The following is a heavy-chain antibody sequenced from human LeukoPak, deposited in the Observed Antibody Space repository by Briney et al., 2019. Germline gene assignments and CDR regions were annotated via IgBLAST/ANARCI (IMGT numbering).Heavy chain of an antibody. V-gene: IGHV3-20*04. Sequence: GGSLRLSCAASGFTFDDYGMSWVRQAPGKGLEWVSGINWNGGSTGYADSVKGRFTISRDNAKNSLYLQMNSLRAEDTAVYYCARDRSFLGTYDRDFDYWGQGTLVTVSS. J-gene: IGHJ4*02. CDR3: ARDRSFLGTYDRDFDY. CDR2: INWNGGST. CDR1: GFTFDDYG. D-gene: IGHD1-26*01.